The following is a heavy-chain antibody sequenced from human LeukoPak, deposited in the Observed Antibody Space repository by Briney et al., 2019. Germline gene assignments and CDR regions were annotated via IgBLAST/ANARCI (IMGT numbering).Heavy chain of an antibody. CDR1: GGSFSGYY. CDR2: IYTSGST. J-gene: IGHJ4*02. Sequence: SETLSLTCAVYGGSFSGYYWSWIRQPAGKGLEWIGRIYTSGSTNYNPSLKSRVTISVDTSKNQFSLKLSSVTAADTAVYYCAREDKGPAFFDYWGQGTLVTVSS. V-gene: IGHV4-4*07. D-gene: IGHD2-15*01. CDR3: AREDKGPAFFDY.